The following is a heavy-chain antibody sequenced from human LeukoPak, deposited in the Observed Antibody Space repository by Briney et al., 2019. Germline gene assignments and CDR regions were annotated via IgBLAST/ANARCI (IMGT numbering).Heavy chain of an antibody. Sequence: PGGSLRLSCAASGFTLSTFGMHWVRQAPGKGLEWVSYISGSSSAIYYADSVKGRFTISRDNAKNSLFLQMNSLRNEDTAVYYCATGRSGYYFDSWGQGTLLTVSS. J-gene: IGHJ4*02. CDR2: ISGSSSAI. CDR3: ATGRSGYYFDS. V-gene: IGHV3-48*02. D-gene: IGHD1-14*01. CDR1: GFTLSTFG.